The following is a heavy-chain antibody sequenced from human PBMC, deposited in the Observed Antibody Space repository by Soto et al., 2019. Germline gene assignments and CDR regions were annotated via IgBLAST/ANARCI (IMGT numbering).Heavy chain of an antibody. CDR1: GFTFSSYG. D-gene: IGHD3-10*01. J-gene: IGHJ6*02. Sequence: GGSLRLSCAASGFTFSSYGMHWVRQAQGKGLEWVAVIWYDGSNKYYADSVKGRFTISRDNSKNTLYLQMNSLRAEDTAVYYCARDIISYYYYGMDVWGQGTTVTVSS. V-gene: IGHV3-33*01. CDR3: ARDIISYYYYGMDV. CDR2: IWYDGSNK.